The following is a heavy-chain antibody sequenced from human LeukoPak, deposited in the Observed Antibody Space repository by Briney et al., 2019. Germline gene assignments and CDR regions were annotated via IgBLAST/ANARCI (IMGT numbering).Heavy chain of an antibody. D-gene: IGHD3-16*01. Sequence: GASVKVSCKASGYIFTGYYMHWVRQAPGQGLEWMGWINPNSGDTNYAQKFQGRVTMTRDTSISTAYMELRSLRSDDTAVYYCLVFGAFDIWGQGTMVTVSS. CDR3: LVFGAFDI. J-gene: IGHJ3*02. V-gene: IGHV1-2*02. CDR1: GYIFTGYY. CDR2: INPNSGDT.